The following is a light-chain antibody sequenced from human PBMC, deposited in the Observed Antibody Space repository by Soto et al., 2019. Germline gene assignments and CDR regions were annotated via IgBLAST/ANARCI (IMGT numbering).Light chain of an antibody. CDR3: SSYAGNNTLV. Sequence: QSALTQHASVSGSHGQSITISCTGTSSDVGSYNLVSWYQQHPGKAPKLMIYEGSKRPSGVSNRFSGSKSGNTAPLTISGLQAYDDAHYYCSSYAGNNTLVFVGGTMLTVL. CDR2: EGS. CDR1: SSDVGSYNL. J-gene: IGLJ2*01. V-gene: IGLV2-23*01.